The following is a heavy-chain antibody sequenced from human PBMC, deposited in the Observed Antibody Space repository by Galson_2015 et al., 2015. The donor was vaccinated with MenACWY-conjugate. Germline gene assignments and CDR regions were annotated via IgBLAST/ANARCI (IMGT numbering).Heavy chain of an antibody. CDR2: ISSSSSTM. D-gene: IGHD6-19*01. V-gene: IGHV3-48*04. Sequence: SLRLSCAATGFTFSSYSMNWVRQAPGKGLEWVSYISSSSSTMYYADSVKGRLTISRDNAKNSLYLQMNSLRAEDTAVYHCARHSGIAGTGTKRMDVWGQGTTVTVSS. CDR3: ARHSGIAGTGTKRMDV. CDR1: GFTFSSYS. J-gene: IGHJ6*02.